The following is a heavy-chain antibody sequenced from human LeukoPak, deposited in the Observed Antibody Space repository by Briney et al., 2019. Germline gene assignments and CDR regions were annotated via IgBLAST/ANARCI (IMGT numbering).Heavy chain of an antibody. CDR2: IYYSGSA. D-gene: IGHD2-2*01. Sequence: PSETLSLTCTVSGGSISSSSYYWGWIRQPPGKGLEWIGSIYYSGSAYYNPSLKSRVTISVDTSKNQFSLKLSSVTAADTAVYYCARHVYCSSTSCYYFDYWGQGTLVTVSS. CDR3: ARHVYCSSTSCYYFDY. CDR1: GGSISSSSYY. J-gene: IGHJ4*02. V-gene: IGHV4-39*01.